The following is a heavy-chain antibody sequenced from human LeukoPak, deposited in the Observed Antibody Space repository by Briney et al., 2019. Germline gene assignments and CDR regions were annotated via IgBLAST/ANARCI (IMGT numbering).Heavy chain of an antibody. CDR2: IYFSGSS. CDR1: GVAMNNYY. D-gene: IGHD5-24*01. CDR3: ARHVRSGCNFLDY. J-gene: IGHJ4*02. Sequence: SETPSLTCSVSGVAMNNYYWSWIRQPPGKGLEWIGYIYFSGSSNYNPSLKSRVTMSVDTSKNQFSLKLSSVTAADTAVYYCARHVRSGCNFLDYWGQGNLVTVSS. V-gene: IGHV4-59*08.